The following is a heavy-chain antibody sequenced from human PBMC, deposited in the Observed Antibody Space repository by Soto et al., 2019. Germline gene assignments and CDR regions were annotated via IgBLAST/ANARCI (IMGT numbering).Heavy chain of an antibody. CDR3: VRVLDSSWYADL. Sequence: QVQLQESGPGLVKPSETLSLTCSVSGGSVSNASFYWTWIRQAPGTGLEYIGYIFYTGVTNYNPSLSSRVTLSLDTSKNHFSLKLNSMTAAATAVYYCVRVLDSSWYADLWGRGTLVTVSS. CDR1: GGSVSNASFY. CDR2: IFYTGVT. D-gene: IGHD3-22*01. J-gene: IGHJ2*01. V-gene: IGHV4-61*03.